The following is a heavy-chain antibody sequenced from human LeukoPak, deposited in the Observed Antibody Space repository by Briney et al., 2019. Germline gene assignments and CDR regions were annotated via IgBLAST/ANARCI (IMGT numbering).Heavy chain of an antibody. D-gene: IGHD2-15*01. J-gene: IGHJ4*02. CDR2: ISSSSSYI. V-gene: IGHV3-21*01. Sequence: GGSLRLSCAASGFTFSSYGMHWVRQAPGKGLEWVSSISSSSSYIYYADSVKGRFTISRDNANNSLYLQMNSLRAEDTAVYYCAREPDSSFDYWGQGTLVTVSS. CDR1: GFTFSSYG. CDR3: AREPDSSFDY.